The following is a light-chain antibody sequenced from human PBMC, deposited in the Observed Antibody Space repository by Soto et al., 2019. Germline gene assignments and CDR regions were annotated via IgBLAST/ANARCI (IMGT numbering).Light chain of an antibody. CDR3: QRYNSYAALT. J-gene: IGKJ4*01. CDR1: QSISSW. Sequence: DIQMTQSPSTLSASVGDRVTITCRASQSISSWLAWYQQKPGKAPKLLIYDASSLESGVPSRFSGSGSGTEITLTSSSLQPDDFATYYFQRYNSYAALTVGGGTKVEIK. CDR2: DAS. V-gene: IGKV1-5*01.